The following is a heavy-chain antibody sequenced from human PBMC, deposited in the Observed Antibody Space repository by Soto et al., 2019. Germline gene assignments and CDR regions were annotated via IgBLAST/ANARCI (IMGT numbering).Heavy chain of an antibody. J-gene: IGHJ6*02. D-gene: IGHD2-2*01. CDR2: INPNSGGT. V-gene: IGHV1-2*02. CDR1: GYTFTGYY. CDR3: ARSPGPYCSSTSCYGPGMDV. Sequence: QVQLVQSGAEVKKPGASVKVSCKASGYTFTGYYMHWVRQAPGQGLEWMGWINPNSGGTNYAQKFQGRVTMTRDTSISTAYMELSRLRSDDKAVYYCARSPGPYCSSTSCYGPGMDVWGQGTTVTVSS.